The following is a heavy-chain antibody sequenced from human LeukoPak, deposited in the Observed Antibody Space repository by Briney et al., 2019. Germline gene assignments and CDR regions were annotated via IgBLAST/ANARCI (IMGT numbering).Heavy chain of an antibody. Sequence: ASVKVSCKASGYTFTGYYTHWVRQAPGQGLEWMGIINPSGGSTTYAQKFQGRVTMTRDMSTRTLYMELSSLRSEDTAFYYCARVGDYSPRGWFDPWGQGTLVTVSS. CDR1: GYTFTGYY. D-gene: IGHD4-11*01. J-gene: IGHJ5*02. CDR2: INPSGGST. V-gene: IGHV1-46*01. CDR3: ARVGDYSPRGWFDP.